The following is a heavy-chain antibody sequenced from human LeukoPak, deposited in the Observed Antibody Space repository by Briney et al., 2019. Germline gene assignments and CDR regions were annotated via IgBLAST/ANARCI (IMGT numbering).Heavy chain of an antibody. J-gene: IGHJ4*02. CDR3: VKDRGYSTFDY. CDR1: GFTFSSYW. CDR2: IKQDGSER. D-gene: IGHD4-23*01. Sequence: GGSLRLSCAASGFTFSSYWMSWVRQAPGKGLEWVANIKQDGSERNYVDSVKGRLTISRDNAKGSLYLQMNGLRAEDTAVYFCVKDRGYSTFDYWGQGTLVTVSS. V-gene: IGHV3-7*03.